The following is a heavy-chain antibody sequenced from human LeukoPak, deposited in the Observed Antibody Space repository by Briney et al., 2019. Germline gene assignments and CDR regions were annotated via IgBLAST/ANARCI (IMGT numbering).Heavy chain of an antibody. CDR2: ITSDGDNT. CDR3: ARGITIFGVPTLDAFDI. V-gene: IGHV3-64*01. Sequence: GGSLRLSCAASGFNFSSHAMHWVRQAPGKGLEYVSAITSDGDNTNYANSVKGRFIISRDNSKNMLYLQMGSLRAEDMAVYYCARGITIFGVPTLDAFDIWGQGTMVTVSS. D-gene: IGHD3-3*01. CDR1: GFNFSSHA. J-gene: IGHJ3*02.